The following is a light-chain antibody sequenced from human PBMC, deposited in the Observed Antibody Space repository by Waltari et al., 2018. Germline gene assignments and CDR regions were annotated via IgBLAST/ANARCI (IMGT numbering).Light chain of an antibody. Sequence: IVLTQSPATLSLSPGERATLSCRASQTVSTYLAWFQQTPGQAPRLLIYDASNRAPGIPARFSGSGSGTDFSLTISSLEPEDFAVYYCLQRSLWPWTFGQGTKVAVK. V-gene: IGKV3-11*01. J-gene: IGKJ1*01. CDR1: QTVSTY. CDR3: LQRSLWPWT. CDR2: DAS.